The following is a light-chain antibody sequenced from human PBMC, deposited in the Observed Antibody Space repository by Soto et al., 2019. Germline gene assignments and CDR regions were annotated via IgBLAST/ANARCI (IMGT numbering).Light chain of an antibody. CDR2: GTS. Sequence: EIVMTQSPATLSESPGERASLSCRASQSVSSNLAWYQQKRGQAPRLLIYGTSTRATGIPARFSGSGSGTEFTLNISSQQSEDFGVYYCQQYNKWPLTFGGGTKLQLK. V-gene: IGKV3-15*01. CDR3: QQYNKWPLT. J-gene: IGKJ4*01. CDR1: QSVSSN.